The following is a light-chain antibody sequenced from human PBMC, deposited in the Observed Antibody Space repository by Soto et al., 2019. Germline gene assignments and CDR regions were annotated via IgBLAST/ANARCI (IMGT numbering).Light chain of an antibody. V-gene: IGKV1-5*01. CDR1: QSISSW. Sequence: DIQITQSPSTLSASVGDRATLTCRASQSISSWLAWYQQKPGKPPKLLIYAASTLPSGVPSRFSGIRSGTDCTLPISNLEPEDSEVYYGQQRSIWPLTFGGGTKVDI. CDR2: AAS. J-gene: IGKJ4*01. CDR3: QQRSIWPLT.